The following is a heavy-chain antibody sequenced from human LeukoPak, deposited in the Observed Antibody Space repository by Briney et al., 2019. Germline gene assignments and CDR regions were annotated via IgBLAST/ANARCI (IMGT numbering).Heavy chain of an antibody. Sequence: GGSLRLSCAASGFTFSDYYMSWIRQAPGKGLEWVSAISGSGGSTYYADSVKGRFTISRDNSKNTLYLQMNSLRAEDTAVYYCANQRLYQLLGAPLDYWGQGTLVTVSS. D-gene: IGHD2-2*01. J-gene: IGHJ4*02. CDR2: ISGSGGST. CDR1: GFTFSDYY. CDR3: ANQRLYQLLGAPLDY. V-gene: IGHV3-23*01.